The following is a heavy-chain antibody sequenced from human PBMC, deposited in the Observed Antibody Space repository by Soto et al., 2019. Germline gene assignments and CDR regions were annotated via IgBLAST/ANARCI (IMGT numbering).Heavy chain of an antibody. V-gene: IGHV4-61*01. CDR3: ARDRRGRADGFIYYYAMDV. CDR2: IFDAATT. Sequence: QVHLQESGPGLVEPSGTLSLICSVSGDLVGRGTNYWSWVRQAPGRGLEWIGYIFDAATTNYNPSFESRVSISLDTAKNQVSLKLTSVTAAGSAIYYCARDRRGRADGFIYYYAMDVWGQGTSVTVSS. CDR1: GDLVGRGTNY. J-gene: IGHJ6*02. D-gene: IGHD6-13*01.